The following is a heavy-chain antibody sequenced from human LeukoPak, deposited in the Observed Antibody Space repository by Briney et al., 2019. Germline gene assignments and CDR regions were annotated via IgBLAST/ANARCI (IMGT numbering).Heavy chain of an antibody. V-gene: IGHV3-23*01. CDR1: GFTFSSYA. D-gene: IGHD3-3*01. Sequence: GGSLRLSCAASGFTFSSYAMSWVRQAPGKGLEWVSAISGSGGSTYYADSVKGRFTISRDNSKNTLYLQMNSLRAEDTAVYYCAKGTSILRFLEWFPGDYWGQGTLVTVSS. J-gene: IGHJ4*02. CDR3: AKGTSILRFLEWFPGDY. CDR2: ISGSGGST.